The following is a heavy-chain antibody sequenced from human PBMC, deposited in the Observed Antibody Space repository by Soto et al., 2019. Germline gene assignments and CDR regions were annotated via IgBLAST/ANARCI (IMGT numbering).Heavy chain of an antibody. D-gene: IGHD4-4*01. CDR1: GFTFSSYA. V-gene: IGHV3-30-3*01. CDR2: ISYDGSNK. CDR3: ASAVPSDAFEI. Sequence: GGSLILSCAASGFTFSSYAMHWVRQAPGKGLEWVAVISYDGSNKYYADSVKGRFTISRDNSKNTLYLQMNSLRAEDTAVYYCASAVPSDAFEIWGQGKMVRVSS. J-gene: IGHJ3*02.